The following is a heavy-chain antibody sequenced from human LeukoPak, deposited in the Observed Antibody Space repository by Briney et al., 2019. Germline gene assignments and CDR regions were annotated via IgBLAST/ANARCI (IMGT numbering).Heavy chain of an antibody. CDR2: INDDGSFT. V-gene: IGHV3-74*01. CDR3: AKEGSGRYYYYYMDV. CDR1: GFTFSNYW. D-gene: IGHD2-15*01. J-gene: IGHJ6*03. Sequence: PGGSLRLSCAASGFTFSNYWMHWVRHVPGKGLVWVSRINDDGSFTTYADSVKGRFTISRDNAKNTLYLQMNSLRAEDTAVYYCAKEGSGRYYYYYMDVWGKGTTVTVSS.